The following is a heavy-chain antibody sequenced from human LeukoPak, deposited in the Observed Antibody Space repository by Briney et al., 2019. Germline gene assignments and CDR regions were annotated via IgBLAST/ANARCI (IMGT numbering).Heavy chain of an antibody. CDR2: IYSGGST. J-gene: IGHJ3*02. D-gene: IGHD6-19*01. CDR3: ARVRSYSSGWSVVDAFDI. CDR1: GFTVSSNY. V-gene: IGHV3-53*01. Sequence: GGSLRLSCAASGFTVSSNYMSWVRQAPGKGLEWVSVIYSGGSTYYADSVKGRFTISRDNAKNLLYLQMNSLRGEDTAVYYCARVRSYSSGWSVVDAFDIWGQGTMVTVSS.